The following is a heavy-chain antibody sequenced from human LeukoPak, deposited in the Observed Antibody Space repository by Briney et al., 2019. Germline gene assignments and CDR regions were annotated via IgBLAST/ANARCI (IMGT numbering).Heavy chain of an antibody. V-gene: IGHV4-39*07. CDR3: ARVGSSWFGELLAFDY. CDR1: GGSISSSSYY. J-gene: IGHJ4*02. D-gene: IGHD3-10*01. CDR2: IYYSGST. Sequence: SETLSLTCTVSGGSISSSSYYWGWIRRPPGKGLEWIGSIYYSGSTYYNPSLKSRVTISVDTSKNQFSLKLSSVTAADTAVYYCARVGSSWFGELLAFDYWGQGTLVTVSS.